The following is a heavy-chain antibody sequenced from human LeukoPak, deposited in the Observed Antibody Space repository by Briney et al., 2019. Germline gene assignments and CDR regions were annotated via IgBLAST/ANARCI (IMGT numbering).Heavy chain of an antibody. CDR2: IYHSGST. V-gene: IGHV4-38-2*01. J-gene: IGHJ4*02. CDR3: ARTDSSGYFDY. CDR1: GYSISSGHY. Sequence: SETLSLTCAVSGYSISSGHYWGWIRQPPGKGLEWIGGIYHSGSTSYNPSLKSRVTISVDTSKNQFSLKLNSVTAADTAVYYCARTDSSGYFDYWGQGTLVTVSS. D-gene: IGHD3-22*01.